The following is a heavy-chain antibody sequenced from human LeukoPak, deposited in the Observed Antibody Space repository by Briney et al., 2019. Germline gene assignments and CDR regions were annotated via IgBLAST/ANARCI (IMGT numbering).Heavy chain of an antibody. CDR3: ARGRPKGIAAAGTVVGNWFDP. J-gene: IGHJ5*02. V-gene: IGHV4-34*01. CDR1: GGSFSGYY. D-gene: IGHD6-13*01. CDR2: INHSGST. Sequence: SETLSLTCAVYGGSFSGYYWSWIRQPPGKGLEWIGEINHSGSTNYNPSLKSRVTISVDTSKNQFSLKLSSVTAADTAVYYCARGRPKGIAAAGTVVGNWFDPWGQGTLVTVSS.